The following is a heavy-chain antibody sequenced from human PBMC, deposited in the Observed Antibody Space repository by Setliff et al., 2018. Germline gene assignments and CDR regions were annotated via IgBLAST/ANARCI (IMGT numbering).Heavy chain of an antibody. CDR1: GGTFSSYV. Sequence: ASVKVSCKASGGTFSSYVISWVREAPGQGLEWMGGIIPMFGTNYAQKFQGRFTITADESTSTAYMELSSLGSEDTAVYYCAGGQPLVRKYYYYMDVWGKGTTVTVSS. J-gene: IGHJ6*03. V-gene: IGHV1-69*13. D-gene: IGHD3-10*01. CDR3: AGGQPLVRKYYYYMDV. CDR2: IIPMFGT.